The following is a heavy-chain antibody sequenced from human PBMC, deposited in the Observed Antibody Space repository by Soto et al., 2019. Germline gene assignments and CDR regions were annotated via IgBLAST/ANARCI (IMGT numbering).Heavy chain of an antibody. CDR3: AKSLSPFCIGTSYYGNSYGLDV. D-gene: IGHD2-2*01. J-gene: IGHJ6*01. CDR2: ITSTGASA. Sequence: VRQEPRKGLEWVSSITSTGASAFHADSVKGRFTVSRDNSKSTLFLQMNSLRAEDTAVYFCAKSLSPFCIGTSYYGNSYGLDVWGQGPTV. V-gene: IGHV3-23*01.